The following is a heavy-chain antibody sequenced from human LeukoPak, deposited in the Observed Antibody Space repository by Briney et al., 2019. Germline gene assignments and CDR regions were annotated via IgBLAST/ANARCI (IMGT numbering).Heavy chain of an antibody. Sequence: SVKVPCKTSGGTFNNYAISWVRQAPEQGLEWMGRVVPMFGIRNYPQTFRGRVNITADKATNTVYMELRSLRAEDTAIYYCATEPSRSYSFDHLDFWGLGTPVTVSS. CDR3: ATEPSRSYSFDHLDF. D-gene: IGHD5-12*01. V-gene: IGHV1-69*04. CDR1: GGTFNNYA. CDR2: VVPMFGIR. J-gene: IGHJ4*02.